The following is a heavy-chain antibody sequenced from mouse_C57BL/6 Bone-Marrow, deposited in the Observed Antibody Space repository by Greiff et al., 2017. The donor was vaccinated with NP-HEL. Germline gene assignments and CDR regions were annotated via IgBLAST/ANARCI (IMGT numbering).Heavy chain of an antibody. CDR3: ARRIRITTVVDYAMDY. J-gene: IGHJ4*01. V-gene: IGHV1-55*01. Sequence: QVQLQQPGAELVKPGASVKMSCKASGYTFTSYWITWVKQRPGQGLEWIGDIYPGSGSTNYNEKFKSKAKLTVDTSSSTAYMQLSSLTSEDSAVYYCARRIRITTVVDYAMDYWGQGTSVTVSS. D-gene: IGHD1-1*01. CDR2: IYPGSGST. CDR1: GYTFTSYW.